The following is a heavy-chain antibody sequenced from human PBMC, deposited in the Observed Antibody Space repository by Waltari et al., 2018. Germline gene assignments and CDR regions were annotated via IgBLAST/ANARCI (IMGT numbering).Heavy chain of an antibody. CDR3: ARDLIYGSDYYNLPLD. V-gene: IGHV1-69-2*01. D-gene: IGHD3-22*01. CDR1: GYSFTDYY. CDR2: VDPQEGET. Sequence: EVQLVQSGAEVKKPGATVKISCKASGYSFTDYYMHWVRQAPGRGLEWLGRVDPQEGETIYAGKFQGRVSITTDTSTDTTYMELSSLISEDTAVYHCARDLIYGSDYYNLPLDWGQGTQVTVSS. J-gene: IGHJ4*02.